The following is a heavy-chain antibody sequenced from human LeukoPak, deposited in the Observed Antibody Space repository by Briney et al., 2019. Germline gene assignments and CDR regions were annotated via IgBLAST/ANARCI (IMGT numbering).Heavy chain of an antibody. D-gene: IGHD6-19*01. CDR1: GVTVSSNY. V-gene: IGHV3-53*01. J-gene: IGHJ4*02. CDR2: IYSGGST. Sequence: GGSLRLSCAASGVTVSSNYMSWVRQAPGKGLEWVSVIYSGGSTYYADSVKGRFTISRDNSKNTLYLQMNSLRAEDTAVYYCARDRTYSSGWIPFDYWGQGTLVTVSS. CDR3: ARDRTYSSGWIPFDY.